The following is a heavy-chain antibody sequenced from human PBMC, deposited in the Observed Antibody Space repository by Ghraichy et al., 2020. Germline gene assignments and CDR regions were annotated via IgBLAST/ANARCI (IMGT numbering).Heavy chain of an antibody. D-gene: IGHD1-14*01. J-gene: IGHJ5*02. Sequence: SETRSLTCAVYGGSFSDYYWSWIRQPPGKGLEWIGEINHSGSTNYNPSLKSRVTISVDTSKNQFSLKLSSVTAADTAVYYCARGGRAVPGRWIDPWGQGTLVTVSS. V-gene: IGHV4-34*01. CDR2: INHSGST. CDR3: ARGGRAVPGRWIDP. CDR1: GGSFSDYY.